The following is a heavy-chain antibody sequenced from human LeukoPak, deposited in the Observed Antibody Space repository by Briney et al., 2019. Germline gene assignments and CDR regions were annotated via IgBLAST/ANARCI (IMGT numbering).Heavy chain of an antibody. Sequence: SETLSLTCTISGGSISSYYWSWIRQPPGKGLEWIGYIYYSGSTNYNPSLKSRVTTSVDTSKNQFSLKLSSVTAADTAVYYCARTANRYSSSFDYWGQGTLVTVS. J-gene: IGHJ4*02. CDR2: IYYSGST. V-gene: IGHV4-59*01. CDR3: ARTANRYSSSFDY. CDR1: GGSISSYY. D-gene: IGHD6-6*01.